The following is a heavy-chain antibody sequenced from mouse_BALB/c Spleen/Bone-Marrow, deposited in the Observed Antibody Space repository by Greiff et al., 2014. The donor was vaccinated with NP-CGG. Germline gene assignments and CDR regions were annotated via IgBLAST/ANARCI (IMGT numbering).Heavy chain of an antibody. CDR1: GSSLTSYG. CDR3: ARVYLWYFDV. D-gene: IGHD2-3*01. CDR2: IWAGGST. J-gene: IGHJ1*01. Sequence: QVQLQQSGPGLVSPSQSLSITCTVSGSSLTSYGVHWVRQPPGKGLEWLGAIWAGGSTNYNSALMSRLSISKDNSKSQVFLKMNSLQTDDTAMYYCARVYLWYFDVWGAGTTVTVSS. V-gene: IGHV2-9*02.